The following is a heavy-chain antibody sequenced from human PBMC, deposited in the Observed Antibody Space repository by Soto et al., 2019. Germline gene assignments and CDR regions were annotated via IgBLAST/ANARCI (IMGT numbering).Heavy chain of an antibody. D-gene: IGHD2-15*01. Sequence: GGSLRLSCAASGFTFSSYAMSWVRQAPGKGLEWVSAISGSGGSTYYADSVKGRFTISRDNSKNTLYLQMNSLRAEDTAVYYCAKDRGEWRYCSGGSCYSGAFDIWGQGTMVTVSS. CDR2: ISGSGGST. CDR3: AKDRGEWRYCSGGSCYSGAFDI. CDR1: GFTFSSYA. V-gene: IGHV3-23*01. J-gene: IGHJ3*02.